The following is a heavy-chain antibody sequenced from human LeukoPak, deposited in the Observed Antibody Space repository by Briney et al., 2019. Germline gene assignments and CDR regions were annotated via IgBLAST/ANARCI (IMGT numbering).Heavy chain of an antibody. CDR1: GGSISSHY. V-gene: IGHV4-59*11. CDR3: ARWISKKSTVTTPGKFDP. D-gene: IGHD4-11*01. Sequence: SETLSLTCTVSGGSISSHYWSWTRQPPGKGLEWIGYIYYSGSTNYNPSLKSRVTISVDTSKNQFSLKLSSVTAADTAVYYCARWISKKSTVTTPGKFDPWGQGTLVTVSS. CDR2: IYYSGST. J-gene: IGHJ5*02.